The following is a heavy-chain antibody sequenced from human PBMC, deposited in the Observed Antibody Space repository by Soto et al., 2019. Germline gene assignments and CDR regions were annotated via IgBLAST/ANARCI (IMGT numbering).Heavy chain of an antibody. V-gene: IGHV4-59*08. J-gene: IGHJ1*01. CDR1: GGSISSYY. Sequence: SETLSLTCTVSGGSISSYYWSWIRQPPGKGLEWIGYIYYSGSTNYNPSLKSRVTISVDTSKNQFSLKLSSVTAADTAVYYCARRVTLGYCSSTIFYASTPIYTWGPGTTVSGSS. CDR3: ARRVTLGYCSSTIFYASTPIYT. D-gene: IGHD2-2*01. CDR2: IYYSGST.